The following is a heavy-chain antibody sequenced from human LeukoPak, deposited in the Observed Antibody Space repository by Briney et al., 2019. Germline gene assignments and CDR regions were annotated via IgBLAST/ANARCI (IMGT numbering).Heavy chain of an antibody. CDR1: GGSISSYY. V-gene: IGHV4-59*01. J-gene: IGHJ4*02. CDR3: ASTIFGVVNSYYFDY. D-gene: IGHD3-3*01. CDR2: IYYSGST. Sequence: SETLSLTCTVSGGSISSYYWSWIRQPPGKGLEWIGYIYYSGSTNYNPSLKSRVTISVDTSKNQFSLKLSSVTAADTAVYYCASTIFGVVNSYYFDYWGQGTLVTVSS.